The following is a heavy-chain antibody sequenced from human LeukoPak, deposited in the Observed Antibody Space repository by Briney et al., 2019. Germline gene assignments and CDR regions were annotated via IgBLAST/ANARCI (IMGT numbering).Heavy chain of an antibody. J-gene: IGHJ6*03. CDR2: IYYSGST. CDR1: GGSISSYY. D-gene: IGHD6-6*01. CDR3: ARDWGVSARPGYMDV. Sequence: SETLSLTCTVSGGSISSYYWSWIRQPPGKGREWIGYIYYSGSTNYNPSLKSRVTISVDTSKNQFSLRLSSVTAADTAVYYCARDWGVSARPGYMDVWGKGTTVTVSS. V-gene: IGHV4-59*01.